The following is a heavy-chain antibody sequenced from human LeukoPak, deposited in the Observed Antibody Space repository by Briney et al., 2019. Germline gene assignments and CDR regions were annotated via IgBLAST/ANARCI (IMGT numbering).Heavy chain of an antibody. J-gene: IGHJ4*02. D-gene: IGHD3-10*01. CDR3: ARDLGGRSGSFDY. V-gene: IGHV3-7*01. CDR2: IKQDGSEK. Sequence: PGGSLRLSCAASGFTFSSYWMSWVRQAPGKGLEWVANIKQDGSEKYYVDSVKGRFTISRDNSKNMLHLYMNSLRADDTAVYFCARDLGGRSGSFDYWGQGALVTVSS. CDR1: GFTFSSYW.